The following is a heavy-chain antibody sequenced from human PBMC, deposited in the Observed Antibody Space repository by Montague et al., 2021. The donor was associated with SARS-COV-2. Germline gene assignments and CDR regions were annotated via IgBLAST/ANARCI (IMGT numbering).Heavy chain of an antibody. Sequence: SETLSLTCAVYGGSSSVHYWTWIRQPPGKGLEWIGQINQSGSTKYNPSLKSRVTISIDTSKNQFSLKMTSMTAADTGVYYCARYRRRFAEIYDTYYDYGLNVWGQGTTVTVFS. CDR3: ARYRRRFAEIYDTYYDYGLNV. J-gene: IGHJ6*02. CDR2: INQSGST. D-gene: IGHD3-10*01. CDR1: GGSSSVHY. V-gene: IGHV4-34*01.